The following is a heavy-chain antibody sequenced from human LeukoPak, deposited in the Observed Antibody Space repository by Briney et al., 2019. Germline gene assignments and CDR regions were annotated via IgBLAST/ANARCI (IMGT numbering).Heavy chain of an antibody. CDR3: AKWTSYYYDSSGYYY. CDR1: GGSISSNNYF. V-gene: IGHV4-39*07. Sequence: PSETLSLTCTVSGGSISSNNYFWGWIRQPPGKGLEWIGEINHSGSTNYNPSLKSRVTISVDTSKNQFSLKLSSVTAADTAVYYCAKWTSYYYDSSGYYYWGQGTLVTVSS. D-gene: IGHD3-22*01. CDR2: INHSGST. J-gene: IGHJ4*02.